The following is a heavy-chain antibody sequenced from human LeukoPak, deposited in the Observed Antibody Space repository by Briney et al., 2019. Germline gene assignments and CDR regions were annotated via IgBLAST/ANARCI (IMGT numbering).Heavy chain of an antibody. V-gene: IGHV3-23*01. D-gene: IGHD5-12*01. J-gene: IGHJ4*02. CDR2: ISGSGGST. CDR1: GFTFDDYA. CDR3: AKGGGIVATIYRSDY. Sequence: GRSLRLSCAASGFTFDDYAMHWVRQAPGKGLEWVSAISGSGGSTYYADSVKGRFTISRDNSKNTLYLQMNSLRAEDTAVYYCAKGGGIVATIYRSDYWGQGTLVTVSS.